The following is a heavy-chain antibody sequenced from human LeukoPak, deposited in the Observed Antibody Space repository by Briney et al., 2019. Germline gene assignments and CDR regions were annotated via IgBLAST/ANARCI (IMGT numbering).Heavy chain of an antibody. Sequence: SETLSLTCAVYGGSFSGYYWSWIRQPPGKGLEWIGEINHSGSTNYNPSLKSRVTISVDTSKNQFSLKLSSVTAADTAVYYCASSRHYPYAFDIWGQGTMVTVSS. CDR2: INHSGST. J-gene: IGHJ3*02. CDR1: GGSFSGYY. CDR3: ASSRHYPYAFDI. D-gene: IGHD3-10*01. V-gene: IGHV4-34*01.